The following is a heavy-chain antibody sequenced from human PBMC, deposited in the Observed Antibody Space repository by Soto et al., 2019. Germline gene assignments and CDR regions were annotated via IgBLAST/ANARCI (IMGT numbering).Heavy chain of an antibody. Sequence: PGGSLRLSCAASGFTFDDYAMHWVRQAPGKGLEWVSGISWNSGSIGYADSVKGRFTISRDNAKNSLYLQMNSLRAEDTALYYCANGFFGYLSGYPSFNWGQGTLVTVSS. D-gene: IGHD5-12*01. CDR1: GFTFDDYA. CDR2: ISWNSGSI. V-gene: IGHV3-9*01. CDR3: ANGFFGYLSGYPSFN. J-gene: IGHJ4*02.